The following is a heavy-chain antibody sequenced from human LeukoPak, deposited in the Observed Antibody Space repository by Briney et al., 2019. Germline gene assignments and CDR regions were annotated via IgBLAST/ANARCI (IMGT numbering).Heavy chain of an antibody. Sequence: ASVKVSCKASGSTFTSYGISWVRQAPGQGLEWMGWISAYNGNTNYAQKLQGRVTMTTNTSTSTAYMELRSLRSDDTAVYYCARPTEGYSGYDYYYFDYWGQGTLVAVSS. CDR3: ARPTEGYSGYDYYYFDY. CDR2: ISAYNGNT. J-gene: IGHJ4*02. V-gene: IGHV1-18*01. CDR1: GSTFTSYG. D-gene: IGHD5-12*01.